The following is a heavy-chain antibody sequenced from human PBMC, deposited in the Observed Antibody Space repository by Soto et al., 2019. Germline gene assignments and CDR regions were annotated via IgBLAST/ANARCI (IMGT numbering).Heavy chain of an antibody. D-gene: IGHD3-16*01. Sequence: SETLSLTCTVSGGSIISHHWSWIRQPPGKGLEWSVYVSHSGSTTHNPSLKSRGTISLDTSKNQFSLQLRSVTAADTAVYYCAREGPLSGDAFYIWGRGTKVTVSS. CDR2: VSHSGST. CDR3: AREGPLSGDAFYI. J-gene: IGHJ3*02. V-gene: IGHV4-59*11. CDR1: GGSIISHH.